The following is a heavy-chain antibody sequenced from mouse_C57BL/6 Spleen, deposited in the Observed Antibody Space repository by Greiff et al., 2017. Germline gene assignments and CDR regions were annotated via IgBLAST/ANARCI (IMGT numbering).Heavy chain of an antibody. CDR3: ARGGGNYYFDY. CDR1: GYTFTSYW. CDR2: IDPSDSYT. Sequence: QVQLQQPGAELVMPGASVKLSCKASGYTFTSYWMHWVKQRPGQGLEWIGEIDPSDSYTNYNQKFKGKSTLTVDKSSSTAYMQLSSLTSEDSAVYYCARGGGNYYFDYWGQGTTLIVSS. J-gene: IGHJ2*01. D-gene: IGHD2-1*01. V-gene: IGHV1-69*01.